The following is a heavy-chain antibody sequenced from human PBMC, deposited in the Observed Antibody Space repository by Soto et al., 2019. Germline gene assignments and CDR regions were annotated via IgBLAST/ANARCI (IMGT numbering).Heavy chain of an antibody. CDR2: INPNSGGT. CDR1: GYTFAGYY. J-gene: IGHJ3*02. D-gene: IGHD3-9*01. Sequence: ASVKVSCKASGYTFAGYYVHWVRQAPGQGLEWMGWINPNSGGTNYAQKFQGWVTMTRDTSISTAYMELSRLRSDDTAVYYCARDSGYDILTGYPDAFDIWGQGTMATVSS. V-gene: IGHV1-2*04. CDR3: ARDSGYDILTGYPDAFDI.